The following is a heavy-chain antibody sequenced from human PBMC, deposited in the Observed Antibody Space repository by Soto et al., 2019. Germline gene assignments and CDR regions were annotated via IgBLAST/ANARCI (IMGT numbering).Heavy chain of an antibody. CDR1: GFSLSTSGVG. CDR2: IYWDDDK. Sequence: SGPTLVNPTQTLTLTCTFSGFSLSTSGVGVAWIRQPPGKALEWLALIYWDDDKRYSPSLQNRLTITKDTSTNQVVLTMTNMGPVDTATYSCAHTFSSGTFDYWGQGTLVTVSS. CDR3: AHTFSSGTFDY. J-gene: IGHJ4*01. V-gene: IGHV2-5*02. D-gene: IGHD6-19*01.